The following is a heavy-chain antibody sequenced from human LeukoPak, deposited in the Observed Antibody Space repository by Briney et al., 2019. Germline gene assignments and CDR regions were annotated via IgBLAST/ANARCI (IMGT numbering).Heavy chain of an antibody. Sequence: SETLSLTCAVYGGSFSGYYWSWIRQPPGKGLEWIGEINHSGSTNYNPSLKSRVTISVDTSKNQFSLKLSSVTAADTAVCYCARGGGYYYMDVWGKGTTVTVSS. J-gene: IGHJ6*03. CDR1: GGSFSGYY. V-gene: IGHV4-34*01. CDR2: INHSGST. CDR3: ARGGGYYYMDV.